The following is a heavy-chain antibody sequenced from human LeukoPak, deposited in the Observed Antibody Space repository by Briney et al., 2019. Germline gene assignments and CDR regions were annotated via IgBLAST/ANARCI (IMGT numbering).Heavy chain of an antibody. J-gene: IGHJ4*02. V-gene: IGHV3-30*18. CDR2: ISYDGSNK. D-gene: IGHD5/OR15-5a*01. Sequence: GGSLRLSCAASGFTFSSYGMHWVRQAPGKGLEWVAVISYDGSNKYYADSVKGRFTISRDNSKNTVYLQMSSLRAEDTALYYCAKGVYSVFPDSRVLDYWGQGILVTVSS. CDR3: AKGVYSVFPDSRVLDY. CDR1: GFTFSSYG.